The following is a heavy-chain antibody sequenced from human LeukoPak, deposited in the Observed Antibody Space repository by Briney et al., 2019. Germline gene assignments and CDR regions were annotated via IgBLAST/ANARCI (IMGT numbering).Heavy chain of an antibody. V-gene: IGHV3-23*01. CDR3: AKHPSGSYYLDY. CDR2: ISGSGGST. Sequence: AGGSLRLSCAASGSTFSSYAMSWVRQAPGKGLEWVSAISGSGGSTYYADSVKGRFTISRDNSKNTLYLQMNSLRAEDTAVYYCAKHPSGSYYLDYWGQGTLVTVSS. D-gene: IGHD3-10*01. CDR1: GSTFSSYA. J-gene: IGHJ4*02.